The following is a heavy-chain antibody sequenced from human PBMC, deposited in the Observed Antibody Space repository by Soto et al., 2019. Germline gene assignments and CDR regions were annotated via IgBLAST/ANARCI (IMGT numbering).Heavy chain of an antibody. Sequence: QVQLVQSGAEVKKPGSSVKVSCKASGGTFSSYAFSWVRQAPGQRLEWMGGIVPLFSTPNYAQKSQGRVTITADESTSTAYMELRSLRSEDTALYYCAVGYCNGGSCFGYYYGMDVWGQGTTVIVSS. CDR1: GGTFSSYA. CDR3: AVGYCNGGSCFGYYYGMDV. J-gene: IGHJ6*02. V-gene: IGHV1-69*01. D-gene: IGHD2-15*01. CDR2: IVPLFSTP.